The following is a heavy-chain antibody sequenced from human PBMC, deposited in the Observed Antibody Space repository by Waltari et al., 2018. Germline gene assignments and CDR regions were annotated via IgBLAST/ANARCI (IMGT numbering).Heavy chain of an antibody. CDR2: IFPIFGTA. CDR3: ARVRGEEPHFDY. J-gene: IGHJ4*02. Sequence: QVQLVQSGAEVKKPGSSVKVSCKASGGTFSSYAISGVRQAPGQGLEWMGGIFPIFGTANYAQKFQGRVTITADESTSTTYMELSSLRSEDTAVYYCARVRGEEPHFDYWGQGTLVTVSS. V-gene: IGHV1-69*13. D-gene: IGHD3-16*01. CDR1: GGTFSSYA.